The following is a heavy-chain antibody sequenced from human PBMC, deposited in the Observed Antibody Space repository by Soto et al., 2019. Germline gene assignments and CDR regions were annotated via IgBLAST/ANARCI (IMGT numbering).Heavy chain of an antibody. J-gene: IGHJ4*02. Sequence: GSLRLSCAASGFTFSSYGMHWVRQAPGKGLEWVAVISYDGSNKYYADSVKGRFTISRDNSKNTLYLQMNSLRAEDTAVYYCAGGPRLFDYCGQGPLVTVSS. CDR1: GFTFSSYG. V-gene: IGHV3-30*03. CDR3: AGGPRLFDY. D-gene: IGHD6-6*01. CDR2: ISYDGSNK.